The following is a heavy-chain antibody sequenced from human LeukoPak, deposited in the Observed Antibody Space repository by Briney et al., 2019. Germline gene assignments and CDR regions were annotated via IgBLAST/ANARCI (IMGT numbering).Heavy chain of an antibody. D-gene: IGHD5-12*01. CDR1: GYTFTSYG. J-gene: IGHJ4*02. V-gene: IGHV1-18*01. CDR3: ARALYSGYDAEYYFDY. CDR2: ISAYNGNT. Sequence: ASVKVSCKASGYTFTSYGISWVRQAPGQGLEWMGWISAYNGNTNYAQKLQGRVTMTTDTSTSTAYMELRSLRSDDTAVYYCARALYSGYDAEYYFDYWGQGTLVTVSS.